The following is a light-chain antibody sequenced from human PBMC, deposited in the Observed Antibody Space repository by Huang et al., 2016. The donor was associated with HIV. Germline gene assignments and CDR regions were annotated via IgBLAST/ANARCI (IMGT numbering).Light chain of an antibody. CDR1: QNIDTN. V-gene: IGKV3-15*01. CDR2: GAS. J-gene: IGKJ1*01. CDR3: HQYNDWPPWT. Sequence: EIVMTQSPATLSVSPGERAILLCRASQNIDTNVAWYQQKPGQAPRLLIFGASTRATGISARFTGCGSETEFTLTINSVQSEDVAIYYCHQYNDWPPWTFGQGTRVEI.